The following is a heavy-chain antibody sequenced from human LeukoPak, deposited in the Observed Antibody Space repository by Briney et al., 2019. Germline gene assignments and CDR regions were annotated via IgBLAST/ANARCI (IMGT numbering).Heavy chain of an antibody. V-gene: IGHV3-53*01. CDR2: IYSGGST. Sequence: GGSLRLSCEASGFTFSDYYMNWVRQAPGKGLQWVSVIYSGGSTYYADSVKGRFTISRDNSKNTLYLQMNSLRAEDTAVYYCARENNFGSGMDVWGQGTTVTVSS. D-gene: IGHD3-10*01. CDR3: ARENNFGSGMDV. J-gene: IGHJ6*02. CDR1: GFTFSDYY.